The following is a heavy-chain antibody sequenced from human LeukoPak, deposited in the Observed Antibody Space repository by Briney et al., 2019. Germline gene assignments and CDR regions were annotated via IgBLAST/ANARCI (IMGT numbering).Heavy chain of an antibody. CDR3: ARMPLGGVGSYYYYYMDV. CDR2: IIPIFGTA. CDR1: GGTFSSYA. D-gene: IGHD1-26*01. J-gene: IGHJ6*03. V-gene: IGHV1-69*13. Sequence: GAPVKVSCKASGGTFSSYAISWVRQAPGQGLEWMGGIIPIFGTANYAQKFQGRVTITADESTSTAYMELRSLRSDDTAVYYCARMPLGGVGSYYYYYMDVWGKGTTVTVSS.